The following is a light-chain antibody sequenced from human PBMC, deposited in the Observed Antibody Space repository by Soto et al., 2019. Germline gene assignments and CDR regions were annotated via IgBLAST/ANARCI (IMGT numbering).Light chain of an antibody. Sequence: EIVLTQSPGTLSLSPGEGATLSCRASESVSSSYLAWYQQRPGQSPRLLIYAASSRAAGIADRFSGSGSGSEFTLTISSLEPEAVAVYYCQLYGDSPMFSFGQGTKLQIK. CDR1: ESVSSSY. CDR2: AAS. V-gene: IGKV3-20*01. CDR3: QLYGDSPMFS. J-gene: IGKJ2*01.